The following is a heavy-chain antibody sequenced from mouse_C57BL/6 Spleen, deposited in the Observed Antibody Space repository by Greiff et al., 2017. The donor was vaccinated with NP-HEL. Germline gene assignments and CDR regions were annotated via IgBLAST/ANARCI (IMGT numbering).Heavy chain of an antibody. CDR2: IYPGDGDT. CDR1: GYAFSSYW. J-gene: IGHJ2*01. CDR3: ARSYDYDGEDVGFDY. D-gene: IGHD2-4*01. V-gene: IGHV1-80*01. Sequence: QVQLKQSGAELVKPGASVKISCKASGYAFSSYWMNWVKQRPGKGLEWIGQIYPGDGDTNYNGKFKGKATLTADKSSSTAYMQLSSLTSEDSAVYFCARSYDYDGEDVGFDYWGQGTTLTVSS.